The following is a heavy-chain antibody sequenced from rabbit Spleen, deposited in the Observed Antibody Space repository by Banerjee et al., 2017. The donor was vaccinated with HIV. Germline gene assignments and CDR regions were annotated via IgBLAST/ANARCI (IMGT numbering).Heavy chain of an antibody. CDR3: VRDPAYSSGSGSAIPYL. J-gene: IGHJ4*01. D-gene: IGHD1-1*01. Sequence: QEQLVESGGGLVQPGGSLKLSCKASGFDFNSGGVSWVRQAPGKGVEWIGYIDPVFGSTYYATWVNGRFTISSHNAQNTVDLQMNSLTAADTATYFCVRDPAYSSGSGSAIPYLWGPGTLVTVS. CDR2: IDPVFGST. V-gene: IGHV1S47*01. CDR1: GFDFNSGG.